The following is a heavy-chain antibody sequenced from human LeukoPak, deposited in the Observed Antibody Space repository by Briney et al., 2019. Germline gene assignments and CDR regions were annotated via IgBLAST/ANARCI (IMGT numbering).Heavy chain of an antibody. V-gene: IGHV4-39*01. CDR2: SYYSGST. CDR3: ARRKGSAFDI. CDR1: GGSISSSSYY. Sequence: SETLSLTCTVSGGSISSSSYYWGWIRQPPGTGLVWIGSSYYSGSTYYNPSLKSRVTISVDTSKNQFSLKLSSVTAADTAVYYCARRKGSAFDIWGQGTMVTVSS. J-gene: IGHJ3*02.